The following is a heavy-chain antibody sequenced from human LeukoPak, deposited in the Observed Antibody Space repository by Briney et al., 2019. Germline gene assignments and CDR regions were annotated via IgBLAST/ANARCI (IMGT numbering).Heavy chain of an antibody. V-gene: IGHV3-33*06. CDR2: IWHDGRSI. J-gene: IGHJ4*02. CDR3: AKGFSTLWVNYFDD. Sequence: GGSLRLSCVASGFSFSTHGMHWVRQAPGKGLEWVAVIWHDGRSIYNEDSVKGRFTISRDTSENTVHLQMNSLRAEDTAVYYCAKGFSTLWVNYFDDWGQGTPVTVSS. D-gene: IGHD2-21*01. CDR1: GFSFSTHG.